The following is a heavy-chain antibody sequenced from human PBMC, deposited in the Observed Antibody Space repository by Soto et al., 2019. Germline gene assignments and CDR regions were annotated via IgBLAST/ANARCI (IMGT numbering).Heavy chain of an antibody. CDR3: ARDGTTGTTNYHYAMDV. V-gene: IGHV3-48*03. CDR2: ININSGTI. CDR1: GFTLSSYH. D-gene: IGHD4-17*01. J-gene: IGHJ6*02. Sequence: EVQLVESGGGLVQPGVSLRLSCAASGFTLSSYHMDWVRQAPGKGLEWVSYININSGTIHYADSVKVRFTISRDNAKNSLDLQMDSLRAEDKAVYFCARDGTTGTTNYHYAMDVWGQGTTVTVSS.